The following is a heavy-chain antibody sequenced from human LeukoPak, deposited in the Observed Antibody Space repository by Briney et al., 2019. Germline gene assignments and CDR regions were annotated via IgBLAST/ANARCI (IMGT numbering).Heavy chain of an antibody. V-gene: IGHV3-9*01. CDR2: ISWDSTKI. CDR3: AKDKGYSYGLNYFDY. J-gene: IGHJ4*02. Sequence: GGSLRLSCAASGFNFDDKTMHWVRQVLGKGPEWVSGISWDSTKIAYEDSVKGRFTISRDNAKNSLYLQMNSLRAEDTALYYCAKDKGYSYGLNYFDYWGQGTLVTVSS. CDR1: GFNFDDKT. D-gene: IGHD5-18*01.